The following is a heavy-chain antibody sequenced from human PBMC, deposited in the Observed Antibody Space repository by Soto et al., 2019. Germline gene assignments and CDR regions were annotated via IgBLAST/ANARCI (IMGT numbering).Heavy chain of an antibody. V-gene: IGHV3-48*01. J-gene: IGHJ5*02. Sequence: GGSLRLSCAASGFTFSSYSMNWVRQAPGKGLEWVSYISSSSSTIYYADSVKGRFTISRDNAKNSLYLQMNSLRAEDTAVYYCARESGYLNWFDPWGQGTLVTSPQ. CDR2: ISSSSSTI. D-gene: IGHD1-1*01. CDR1: GFTFSSYS. CDR3: ARESGYLNWFDP.